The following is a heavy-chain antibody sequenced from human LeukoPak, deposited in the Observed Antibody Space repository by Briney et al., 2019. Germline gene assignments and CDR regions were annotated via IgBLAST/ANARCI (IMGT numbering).Heavy chain of an antibody. Sequence: SETLSLTCTVSGVSISSGNYYWGWIRQPPGKGLEWIGYIYHSGSTYYNPSLKSRVTMSVDTSKNQFSLKLSSVTAADTAVYYCARGALWFGDPGYMDVWGEGTTVTVSS. J-gene: IGHJ6*03. CDR2: IYHSGST. CDR1: GVSISSGNYY. V-gene: IGHV4-39*07. CDR3: ARGALWFGDPGYMDV. D-gene: IGHD3-10*01.